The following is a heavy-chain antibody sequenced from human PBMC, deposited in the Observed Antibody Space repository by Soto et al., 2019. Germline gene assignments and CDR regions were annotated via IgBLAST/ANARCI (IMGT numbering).Heavy chain of an antibody. V-gene: IGHV4-4*02. CDR3: ASHDNMTLGVTYFDS. J-gene: IGHJ4*02. CDR1: GDSISSNNW. D-gene: IGHD3-10*01. Sequence: QVQLQESGPGLVKTSGTLSLTCSVSGDSISSNNWWSWVRQPPGKGLEWIGEIYHSGSVHYNPSFKSRAAMSVAKYTNQFFLQLTPVTAADTAVYYCASHDNMTLGVTYFDSWGQGTLVTVSS. CDR2: IYHSGSV.